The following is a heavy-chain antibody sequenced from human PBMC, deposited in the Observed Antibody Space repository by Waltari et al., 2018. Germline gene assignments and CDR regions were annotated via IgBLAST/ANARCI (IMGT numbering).Heavy chain of an antibody. CDR2: FSYDANT. D-gene: IGHD2-15*01. CDR3: ARPGRVGGGSLMGLGY. J-gene: IGHJ4*02. Sequence: QLQLQESGPGLVKPSETLSLTCSVSGGSISSTSYYWGWIRQPPGKGLEWIGSFSYDANTYYNPSLKSRITISVDTSKNQFSLQLRSVTAADTAIYYCARPGRVGGGSLMGLGYWGQGTLVTVSS. CDR1: GGSISSTSYY. V-gene: IGHV4-39*01.